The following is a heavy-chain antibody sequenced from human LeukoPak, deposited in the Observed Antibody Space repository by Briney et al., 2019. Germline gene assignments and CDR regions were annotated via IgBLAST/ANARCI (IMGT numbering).Heavy chain of an antibody. Sequence: ASVKVSCKASGGTFGSYAISWVRQAPGQGLEWMGGIIPIFGTANYAQKFQGRVTITADKSTSTAYMELSSLRSEDTAVYYCASSGIAVYYAFDIWGQGTMVTVSS. CDR3: ASSGIAVYYAFDI. J-gene: IGHJ3*02. D-gene: IGHD6-19*01. V-gene: IGHV1-69*06. CDR1: GGTFGSYA. CDR2: IIPIFGTA.